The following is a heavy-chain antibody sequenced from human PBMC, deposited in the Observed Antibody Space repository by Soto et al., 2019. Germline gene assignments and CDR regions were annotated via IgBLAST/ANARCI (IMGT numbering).Heavy chain of an antibody. Sequence: QVQLVQSGAEVKKPGSSVKVSCKASGATFSFYSINWVRQAPGLGLEWMGRFNPILSMSNSAQKFQGRVTLTADKSTSTAYMVLSSLRSEDTAMYYCATSYGSGSRAFDYWGQGALVTVSS. CDR1: GATFSFYS. CDR2: FNPILSMS. CDR3: ATSYGSGSRAFDY. J-gene: IGHJ4*02. V-gene: IGHV1-69*02. D-gene: IGHD3-10*01.